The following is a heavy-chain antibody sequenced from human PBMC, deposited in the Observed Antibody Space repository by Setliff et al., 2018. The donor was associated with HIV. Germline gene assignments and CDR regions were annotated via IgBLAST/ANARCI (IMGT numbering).Heavy chain of an antibody. J-gene: IGHJ5*01. CDR2: IYYVGST. Sequence: SETLSLTCNVSGDSIRSRSFYWAWIRQSPGERPEWIGTIYYVGSTYYNPYLKSRASIFLDTSKNQFSLKLYSVTAADTAVYYCAGGFLGGPLFDPWGRGTLVTVSS. CDR3: AGGFLGGPLFDP. CDR1: GDSIRSRSFY. D-gene: IGHD3-3*01. V-gene: IGHV4-39*01.